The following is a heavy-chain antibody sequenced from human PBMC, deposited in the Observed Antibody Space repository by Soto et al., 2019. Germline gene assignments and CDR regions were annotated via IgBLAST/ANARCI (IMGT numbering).Heavy chain of an antibody. CDR1: GFTFSSYG. Sequence: QVQLVESGGGVVQPGRSLRLSCAASGFTFSSYGMHWVRQAPGKGLEWVAVISYDGSNKYYADSVKGRFTISRDNSMNTLYLQMNSLRAEDTAVYYCAKEAVAFDIWGQGTMVTVSS. V-gene: IGHV3-30*18. J-gene: IGHJ3*02. CDR2: ISYDGSNK. CDR3: AKEAVAFDI. D-gene: IGHD4-17*01.